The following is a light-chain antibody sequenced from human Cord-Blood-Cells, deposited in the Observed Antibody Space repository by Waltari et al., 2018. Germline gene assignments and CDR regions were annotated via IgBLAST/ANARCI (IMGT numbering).Light chain of an antibody. CDR3: QQSYSTLT. Sequence: DIQMTQSPSSLSASVGDRVTITCRESQSISSYLNWYQQKPGKAPKLLIYAASSLQSWVPSRFSGSGSGTDFTLTISSLQPEDFATYYCQQSYSTLTFGGGTKVEIK. J-gene: IGKJ4*01. CDR2: AAS. CDR1: QSISSY. V-gene: IGKV1-39*01.